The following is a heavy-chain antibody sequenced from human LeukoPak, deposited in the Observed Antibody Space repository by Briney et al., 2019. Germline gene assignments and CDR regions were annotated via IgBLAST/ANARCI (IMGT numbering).Heavy chain of an antibody. D-gene: IGHD3-22*01. CDR1: GFTFSSYG. J-gene: IGHJ4*02. Sequence: SLRLSCAASGFTFSSYGMHWVRQAPGKGLEWVAVIWYDGSNKYYADSVKGRFTISRDNSKNTLYLQMNSLRAEDTAVYYCARDSSGYLTSFDYWGQGTLVTVSS. CDR3: ARDSSGYLTSFDY. CDR2: IWYDGSNK. V-gene: IGHV3-33*01.